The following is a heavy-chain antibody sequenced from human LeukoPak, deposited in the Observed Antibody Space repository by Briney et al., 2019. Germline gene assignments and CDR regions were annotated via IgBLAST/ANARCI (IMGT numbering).Heavy chain of an antibody. CDR3: AKNWGSGWYYFDY. J-gene: IGHJ4*02. CDR1: GFTFSSYG. Sequence: GGSLRLSCAASGFTFSSYGMHWVRQAPGKGLEWVAFIRYDGSNKYYADSVKGRVTISRDNSKNTLYLQMNSLRAEDTAVYYCAKNWGSGWYYFDYWGQGTLVTVSS. CDR2: IRYDGSNK. V-gene: IGHV3-30*02. D-gene: IGHD6-19*01.